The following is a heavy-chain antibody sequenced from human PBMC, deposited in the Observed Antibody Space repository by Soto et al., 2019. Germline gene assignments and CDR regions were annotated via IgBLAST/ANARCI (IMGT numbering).Heavy chain of an antibody. CDR2: IYNTGST. J-gene: IGHJ4*02. V-gene: IGHV4-59*08. Sequence: PSETLSLTCTVSGGSISSYYWSWIRQPPGKGIEWNGYIYNTGSTNYNPSLKSRVTISVYTSKNQFSLKLSSVTAADTAVYYCASRNYYGSGSYHYYFDYWGQGTLVTVSS. CDR1: GGSISSYY. D-gene: IGHD3-10*01. CDR3: ASRNYYGSGSYHYYFDY.